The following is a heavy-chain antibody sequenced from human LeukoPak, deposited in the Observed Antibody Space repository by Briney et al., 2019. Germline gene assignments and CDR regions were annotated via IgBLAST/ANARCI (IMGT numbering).Heavy chain of an antibody. J-gene: IGHJ4*02. D-gene: IGHD3-22*01. Sequence: PSETLSLTCTVSGGSISSYYWSWIRQPPGKGVEWIGYIYYSGSTNYNPSLKSRVTISVDTSKNQFSLKLSSVAAADTAVYYCARAPYYYDSSGPFDYWGQGTLVTVSS. CDR2: IYYSGST. CDR3: ARAPYYYDSSGPFDY. CDR1: GGSISSYY. V-gene: IGHV4-59*01.